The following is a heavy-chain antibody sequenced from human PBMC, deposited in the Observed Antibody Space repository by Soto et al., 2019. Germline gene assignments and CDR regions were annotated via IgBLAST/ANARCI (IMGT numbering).Heavy chain of an antibody. D-gene: IGHD6-25*01. CDR3: ARQDDGRGLPDYVHY. CDR2: IYYSGST. V-gene: IGHV4-39*01. Sequence: SETLSLTCTVSGGSISSSSYYWGWIRQPPGKGLEWIGSIYYSGSTYYNPSLKSRVTISVDTSKNQFSLKLSSVTAADTAVYYCARQDDGRGLPDYVHYWGQGTLVTVSS. CDR1: GGSISSSSYY. J-gene: IGHJ4*02.